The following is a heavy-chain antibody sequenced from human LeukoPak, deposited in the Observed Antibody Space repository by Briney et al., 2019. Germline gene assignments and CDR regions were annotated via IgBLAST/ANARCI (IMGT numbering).Heavy chain of an antibody. Sequence: GRSLRLSCAASGFTFSSYGMHWVRQAPGKGLEWVAVISYDGSNKYYADSVKGRFTISRDNSKNTLYLQMNSLRAEDTAVYYCAKDLRITIFGVPWFDPWGQGSLVTVSS. D-gene: IGHD3-3*01. V-gene: IGHV3-30*18. J-gene: IGHJ5*02. CDR3: AKDLRITIFGVPWFDP. CDR1: GFTFSSYG. CDR2: ISYDGSNK.